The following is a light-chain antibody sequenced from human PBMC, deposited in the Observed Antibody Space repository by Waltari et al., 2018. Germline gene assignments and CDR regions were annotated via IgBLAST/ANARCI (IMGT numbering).Light chain of an antibody. Sequence: EIVLTQSPGTLAFSPGERATLCCRASQAISNSYLAWYQQKPGQAPRLLIYNASLRGTGIPDKFSGSGSGTDFTLTISRLEPEDFAVYYCQQYGSPPRTFGQGTKVEIK. CDR2: NAS. V-gene: IGKV3-20*01. CDR1: QAISNSY. J-gene: IGKJ1*01. CDR3: QQYGSPPRT.